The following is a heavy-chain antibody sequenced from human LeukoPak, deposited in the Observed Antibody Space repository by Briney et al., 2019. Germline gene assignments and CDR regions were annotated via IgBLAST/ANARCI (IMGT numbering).Heavy chain of an antibody. CDR2: ISSNGGST. V-gene: IGHV3-64*01. J-gene: IGHJ5*02. CDR1: GFTFSSYA. Sequence: GGSLRLSCAASGFTFSSYAMHWIRQAPGKGLEYVSAISSNGGSTYYANSVKGRFTISRDNSKNTLYLQMGSLRAEDMAVYYCARYLAGIGFDPWGQGTLVTVSS. CDR3: ARYLAGIGFDP.